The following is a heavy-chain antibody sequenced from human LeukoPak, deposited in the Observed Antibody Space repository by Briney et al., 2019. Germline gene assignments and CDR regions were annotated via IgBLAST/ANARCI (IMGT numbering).Heavy chain of an antibody. J-gene: IGHJ4*02. CDR3: AKDTLGGSGLDY. D-gene: IGHD2-15*01. CDR2: ISGSGGST. Sequence: GGSLRLSCAASGFTFSSYAMSWVRQAPGKGLEWVSAISGSGGSTYYADSAKGRFTISRDNSKNTLYLQMNSLRAEDTAVYYCAKDTLGGSGLDYWGQGTLVTVSS. V-gene: IGHV3-23*01. CDR1: GFTFSSYA.